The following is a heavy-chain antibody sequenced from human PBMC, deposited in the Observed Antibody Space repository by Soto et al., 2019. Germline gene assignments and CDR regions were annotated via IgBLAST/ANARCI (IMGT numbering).Heavy chain of an antibody. V-gene: IGHV4-59*08. CDR2: IYYSGST. J-gene: IGHJ5*02. Sequence: SETLSLTCTVSGGSISSYYWSWIRQPPGKGLEWIGYIYYSGSTNYNPSLKSRVTISVDTSKNQFSLKLSSVTAADTAVYYCARHPYSSSSGRRNWFDPWGQGTLVTVSS. D-gene: IGHD6-6*01. CDR1: GGSISSYY. CDR3: ARHPYSSSSGRRNWFDP.